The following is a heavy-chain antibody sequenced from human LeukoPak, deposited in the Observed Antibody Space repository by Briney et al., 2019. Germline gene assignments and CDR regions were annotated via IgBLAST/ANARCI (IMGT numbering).Heavy chain of an antibody. CDR3: ALLWFGEFPPGY. Sequence: SVTVSFTASGGTFSSYAISWVRQAPGQGLEWMGGIIPIFGTANYAQKFQGRVTITADESTSTAYMELSSLRSEDTAVYYCALLWFGEFPPGYWGQGTLVTVSS. CDR2: IIPIFGTA. V-gene: IGHV1-69*01. J-gene: IGHJ4*02. CDR1: GGTFSSYA. D-gene: IGHD3-10*01.